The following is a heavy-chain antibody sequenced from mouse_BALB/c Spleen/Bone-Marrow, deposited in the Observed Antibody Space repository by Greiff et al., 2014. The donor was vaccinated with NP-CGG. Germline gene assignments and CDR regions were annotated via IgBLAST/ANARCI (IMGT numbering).Heavy chain of an antibody. CDR2: INPYNDGT. CDR3: ARDGDYDWFAY. V-gene: IGHV1-14*01. Sequence: LQESGPELVKPGASVKMSCKASGYTFTSYVMHWVKQKPGQGLEWIGHINPYNDGTKYNEKFKGKATLTSDRSSSTAYMELSSLTSEDSAVYYCARDGDYDWFAYWGQGTLVTVSA. J-gene: IGHJ3*01. D-gene: IGHD2-4*01. CDR1: GYTFTSYV.